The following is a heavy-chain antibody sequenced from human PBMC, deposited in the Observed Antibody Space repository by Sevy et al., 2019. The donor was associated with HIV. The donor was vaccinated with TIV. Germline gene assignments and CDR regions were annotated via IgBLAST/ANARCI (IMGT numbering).Heavy chain of an antibody. CDR2: IYERGRT. Sequence: SETLSLTCAVSGYSISSGYYWVWIRQSPGKGLEWIGSIYERGRTFYNPSLESRVTMSVDTSKNQFSLKLNSMTAADTAVYYCARLRDILVIPAGGYFDYWGQGTLVTVSS. V-gene: IGHV4-38-2*01. CDR3: ARLRDILVIPAGGYFDY. D-gene: IGHD2-2*01. J-gene: IGHJ4*02. CDR1: GYSISSGYY.